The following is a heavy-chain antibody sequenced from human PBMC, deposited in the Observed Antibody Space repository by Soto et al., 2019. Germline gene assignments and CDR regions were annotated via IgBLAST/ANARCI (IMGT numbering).Heavy chain of an antibody. J-gene: IGHJ3*01. CDR3: ARDSSTTNPV. D-gene: IGHD2-2*01. Sequence: QVQLVQSGAEVRRPGTSVMVSCKTSGYTFTDYDINWVRQATGQGLEWMGWRNPNSGNTGYAQKFKGRVSMTRNTATSTAYMALSSLRSDDTAIYSCARDSSTTNPVWGQGTMVTVSS. V-gene: IGHV1-8*01. CDR1: GYTFTDYD. CDR2: RNPNSGNT.